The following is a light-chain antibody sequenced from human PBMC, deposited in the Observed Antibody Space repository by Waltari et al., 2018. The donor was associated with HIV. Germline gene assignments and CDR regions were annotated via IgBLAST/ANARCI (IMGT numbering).Light chain of an antibody. CDR2: EVS. CDR1: SSDVGASNY. Sequence: QSALTQPASVSGSPGQSITISCTRTSSDVGASNYVSWYQQHPDKAPKLMIYEVSNRPSGVSNRFSGSKSGNTASLTISGLQAEDEADYYCSSYTTTRTLVFGGGTKLTVL. CDR3: SSYTTTRTLV. J-gene: IGLJ2*01. V-gene: IGLV2-14*01.